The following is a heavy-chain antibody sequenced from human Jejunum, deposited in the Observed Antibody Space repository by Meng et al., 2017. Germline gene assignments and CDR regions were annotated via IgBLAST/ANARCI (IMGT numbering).Heavy chain of an antibody. CDR3: VTVRDRNTWSFNY. J-gene: IGHJ4*02. Sequence: VGFWWGLFKPGEPVGLSCAAVGLTFSANTMNWVRQAPGKGLELVGRVTSTVEGGSTDYAAPVKGRFVISRDDSKTTLYLQMNSLKTEDTAVYYCVTVRDRNTWSFNYWGQGTLVTVSS. CDR1: GLTFSANT. CDR2: VTSTVEGGST. D-gene: IGHD2-15*01. V-gene: IGHV3-15*01.